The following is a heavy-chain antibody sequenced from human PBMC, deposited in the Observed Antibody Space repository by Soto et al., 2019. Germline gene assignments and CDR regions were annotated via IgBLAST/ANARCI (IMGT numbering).Heavy chain of an antibody. D-gene: IGHD6-19*01. V-gene: IGHV1-18*01. J-gene: IGHJ5*02. Sequence: QVQLVQSGAEVKKPGASVKVSCKASGYTFTSYGISWVRQDPGQGLEWMGWISAYNGNTNYAQKLQGRVIMTTDTSTSTAYIELRSLRSDDTAVYYCARESAVAALDPWGQGTLVTVSS. CDR1: GYTFTSYG. CDR3: ARESAVAALDP. CDR2: ISAYNGNT.